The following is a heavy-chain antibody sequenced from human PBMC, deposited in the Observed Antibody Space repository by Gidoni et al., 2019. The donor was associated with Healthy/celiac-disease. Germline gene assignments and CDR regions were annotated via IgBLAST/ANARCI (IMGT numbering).Heavy chain of an antibody. Sequence: EVQLVESGGGLVQPGGSLRLSCAASGFTFSSYEMNWVRQAPGKGLEWVSYISSSGSTIYYADSVKGRFTISRDNAKNSLYLQMNSLRAEDTAVYYCASLGATVTTSDYWGQGTLVTVSS. V-gene: IGHV3-48*03. CDR2: ISSSGSTI. CDR3: ASLGATVTTSDY. J-gene: IGHJ4*02. CDR1: GFTFSSYE. D-gene: IGHD4-17*01.